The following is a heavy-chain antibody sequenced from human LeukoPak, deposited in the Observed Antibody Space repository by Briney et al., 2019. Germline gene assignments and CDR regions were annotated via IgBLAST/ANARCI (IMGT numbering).Heavy chain of an antibody. CDR1: GGSFSGYY. D-gene: IGHD3-9*01. Sequence: KASETLSLTCAVYGGSFSGYYWSWIRQPAGKGPEWIGRIYTSGSTNYNPSLKSRVTMSVDTSKNQFSLKLSSVTAADTAVYYCARLGGHYDILTGYFGHRDAFDIWGQGTMVTVSS. CDR3: ARLGGHYDILTGYFGHRDAFDI. V-gene: IGHV4-59*10. CDR2: IYTSGST. J-gene: IGHJ3*02.